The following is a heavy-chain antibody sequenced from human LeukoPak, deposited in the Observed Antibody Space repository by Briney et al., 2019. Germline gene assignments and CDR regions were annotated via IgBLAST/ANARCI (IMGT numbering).Heavy chain of an antibody. D-gene: IGHD3-3*01. CDR3: ARHRSSFGVVIMGAFDM. CDR1: RLTFSNHW. J-gene: IGHJ3*02. Sequence: GGSLSLSCTASRLTFSNHWMSWVRQAPGKGLEWVANIKQDGSEKNYVDSVKGRFTISRDNAKNSLYLQMNSLGAEDTAVYYCARHRSSFGVVIMGAFDMWGQGTMVTVSS. CDR2: IKQDGSEK. V-gene: IGHV3-7*01.